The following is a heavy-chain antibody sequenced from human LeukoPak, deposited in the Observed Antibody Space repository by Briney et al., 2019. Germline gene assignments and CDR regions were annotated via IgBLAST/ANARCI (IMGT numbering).Heavy chain of an antibody. CDR3: ARDSEAVPYYYYMDV. CDR1: GGSISSYY. D-gene: IGHD6-19*01. V-gene: IGHV4-4*07. J-gene: IGHJ6*03. CDR2: IYTSGST. Sequence: SETLSLTCTVSGGSISSYYWSWIRQPAGKGLEWIGRIYTSGSTNYNPSLKSRVTMSVDTSKNQFSLKLSSVTAADTAVYYCARDSEAVPYYYYMDVWGKGTTVTVSS.